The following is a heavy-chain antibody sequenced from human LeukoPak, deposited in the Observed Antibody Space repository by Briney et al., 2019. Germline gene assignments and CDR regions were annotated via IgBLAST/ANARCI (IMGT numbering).Heavy chain of an antibody. V-gene: IGHV4-59*12. CDR1: GGSISSYY. Sequence: SETLSLTCTVSGGSISSYYWSWIRQPPGKGLEWIGYIYYSGSTNYNPSLKSRVTISVDTSKNQFSLKLSSVTAADTAVYYCARERPYCSSTSCYTAKYYYYYMDVWGKGTTVTVSS. J-gene: IGHJ6*03. CDR2: IYYSGST. D-gene: IGHD2-2*02. CDR3: ARERPYCSSTSCYTAKYYYYYMDV.